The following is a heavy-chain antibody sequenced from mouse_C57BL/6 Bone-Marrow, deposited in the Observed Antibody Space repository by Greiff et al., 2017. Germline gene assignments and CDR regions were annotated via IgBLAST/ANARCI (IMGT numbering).Heavy chain of an antibody. D-gene: IGHD4-1*02. CDR3: APYQLYFDY. J-gene: IGHJ2*01. Sequence: QVQLQQSGPELVKPGASVKISCKASGYAFSSSWMNWVKQRPGKGLEWIGRIYPGDGDTNYNGKFKGKATLTADKSSSTAYMQLSSLTSEDSAVYFCAPYQLYFDYWGQGTTLTVSS. V-gene: IGHV1-82*01. CDR1: GYAFSSSW. CDR2: IYPGDGDT.